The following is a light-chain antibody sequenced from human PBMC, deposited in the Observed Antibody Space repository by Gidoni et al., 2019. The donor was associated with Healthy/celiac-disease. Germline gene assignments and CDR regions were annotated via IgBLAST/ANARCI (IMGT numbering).Light chain of an antibody. CDR1: QSISSY. CDR3: QQSYSTPLT. J-gene: IGKJ4*01. CDR2: AAS. V-gene: IGKV1-39*01. Sequence: DIQMTQSPSSLSASVGDRVTITCRASQSISSYLYWYQQKPGKAPKLLIYAASSLQTGVPSRFSGSGSGTDFTLTISSLQPEDFETYYCQQSYSTPLTFGGGTKVEIK.